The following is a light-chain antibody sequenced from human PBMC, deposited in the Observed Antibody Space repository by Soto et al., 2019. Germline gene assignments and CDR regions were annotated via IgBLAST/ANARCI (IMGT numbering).Light chain of an antibody. V-gene: IGLV6-57*01. CDR3: QSYDNSHRGV. CDR2: EDN. Sequence: NFMLTQPHSVSESPGKTVTISCTRSSGSISSNYVQWYQQRPGSSPSTIIYEDNQRPSGVPDRFSGSIDSSSNSASLTISGLKTEDEADYYCQSYDNSHRGVFGGGTKVTVL. CDR1: SGSISSNY. J-gene: IGLJ3*02.